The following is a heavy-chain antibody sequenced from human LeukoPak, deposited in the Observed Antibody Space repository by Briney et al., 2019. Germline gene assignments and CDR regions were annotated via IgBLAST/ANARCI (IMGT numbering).Heavy chain of an antibody. J-gene: IGHJ4*02. CDR3: ARHQDYYDSSGYTH. Sequence: GRSLRLSCAASGFTFIKYGMHWVRQAPGKGLEWVALTLWDGNNKYYADSVRGRFTISRDNSKNTLYLQMNSLRAEDTAVYYCARHQDYYDSSGYTHWGQGTLVTVSS. CDR1: GFTFIKYG. V-gene: IGHV3-33*01. CDR2: TLWDGNNK. D-gene: IGHD3-22*01.